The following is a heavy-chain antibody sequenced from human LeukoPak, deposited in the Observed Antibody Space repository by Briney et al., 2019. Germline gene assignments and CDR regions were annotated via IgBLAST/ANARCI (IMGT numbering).Heavy chain of an antibody. CDR1: GFTFSSYG. CDR3: AKDLYYYDSSGYYFPEY. CDR2: ISYDGSNK. Sequence: GGSLRLSCAASGFTFSSYGMHWVRQAPGKGLEWVAVISYDGSNKYYADSVKGRFTISRDNSKNTLYLQMNSLRAEDTAVYYCAKDLYYYDSSGYYFPEYWGQGTLVTVSS. V-gene: IGHV3-30*18. D-gene: IGHD3-22*01. J-gene: IGHJ4*02.